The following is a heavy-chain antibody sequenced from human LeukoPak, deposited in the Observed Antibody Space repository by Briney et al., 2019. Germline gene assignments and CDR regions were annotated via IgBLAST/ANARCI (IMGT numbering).Heavy chain of an antibody. CDR2: INTDGSST. J-gene: IGHJ3*02. CDR1: GFTFSSYW. Sequence: SGGSLRLSCAASGFTFSSYWMHWVRQAPGRGLVWVSRINTDGSSTSYADSVKGRFTISRDNAKNTLYLQMNSLRAEDTAVYYCAKGNGYCSSTSCSPDSFDIWGQGTMVTVSS. CDR3: AKGNGYCSSTSCSPDSFDI. D-gene: IGHD2-2*01. V-gene: IGHV3-74*01.